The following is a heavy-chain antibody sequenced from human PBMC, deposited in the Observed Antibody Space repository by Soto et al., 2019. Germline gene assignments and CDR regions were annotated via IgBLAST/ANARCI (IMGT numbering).Heavy chain of an antibody. Sequence: EVQLVESGGGLVQPGGSLRLSCAASGLTFSRSWMSWARQAPGKGLQWVANIKEDGSEEYYLDSVKGRFTISRDNAKNSLYLQMNSLTAEGTAVYYCARDLGYQTLDHWGQGTLVTVSS. CDR3: ARDLGYQTLDH. CDR2: IKEDGSEE. V-gene: IGHV3-7*01. D-gene: IGHD6-25*01. J-gene: IGHJ4*02. CDR1: GLTFSRSW.